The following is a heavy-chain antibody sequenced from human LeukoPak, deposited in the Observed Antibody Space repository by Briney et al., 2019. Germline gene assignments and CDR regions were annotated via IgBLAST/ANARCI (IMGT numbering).Heavy chain of an antibody. CDR3: ARITAARPTH. J-gene: IGHJ1*01. D-gene: IGHD6-6*01. V-gene: IGHV4-34*01. Sequence: SETLSLTCAVYGGSFSGYYWSWIRQPPGKGLEWIGEINHSGSTNYNPSLKSRVTISVDTSKNQFSLKLSSVTAADTAVYYCARITAARPTHWGQGTLVTVSS. CDR2: INHSGST. CDR1: GGSFSGYY.